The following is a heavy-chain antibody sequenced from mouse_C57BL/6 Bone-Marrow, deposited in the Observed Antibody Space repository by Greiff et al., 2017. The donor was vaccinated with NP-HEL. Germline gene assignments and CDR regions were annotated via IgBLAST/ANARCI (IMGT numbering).Heavy chain of an antibody. D-gene: IGHD1-1*01. Sequence: VQLQQSGPELVKPGASVKISCKASGYTFTDYYMNWVKQSHGKSLEWIGDINPNNGGTSYNQKFKGKATLTVDKSSSTAYMELRSLTSEDSAVYYCARGGSFFSWFAYWGQGTLVTVSA. V-gene: IGHV1-26*01. CDR2: INPNNGGT. CDR3: ARGGSFFSWFAY. J-gene: IGHJ3*01. CDR1: GYTFTDYY.